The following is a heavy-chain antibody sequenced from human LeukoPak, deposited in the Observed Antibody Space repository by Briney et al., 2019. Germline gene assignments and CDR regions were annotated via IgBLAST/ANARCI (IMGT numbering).Heavy chain of an antibody. CDR1: GFTFSSYE. J-gene: IGHJ4*02. V-gene: IGHV3-48*03. CDR3: ARAVSEWEPYYDY. D-gene: IGHD1-26*01. Sequence: PGGSLRLSCAASGFTFSSYEMNWVRQAPGKGLEWVSYISSSGSTIHYADSVKGRFTISRDNAKNSLYLQMNSLRAEDTAVYYCARAVSEWEPYYDYWGQGTLVTVSS. CDR2: ISSSGSTI.